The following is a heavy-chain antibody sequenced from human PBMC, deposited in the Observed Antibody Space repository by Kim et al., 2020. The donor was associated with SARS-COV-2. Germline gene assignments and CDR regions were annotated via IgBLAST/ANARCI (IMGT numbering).Heavy chain of an antibody. CDR2: IIPIFGTA. V-gene: IGHV1-69*13. CDR3: ARVGDGGWYYGSGIFGYFQH. CDR1: GGTFSSYA. J-gene: IGHJ1*01. Sequence: SVKVSCKASGGTFSSYAISWVRQAPGQGLEWMGGIIPIFGTANYAQKFQGRVTITADESTSTAYMELSSLRSEDTAVYYCARVGDGGWYYGSGIFGYFQHWGHGTLVTVSS. D-gene: IGHD3-10*01.